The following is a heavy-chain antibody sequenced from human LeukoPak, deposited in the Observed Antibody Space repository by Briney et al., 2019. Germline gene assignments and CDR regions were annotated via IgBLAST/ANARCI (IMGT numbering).Heavy chain of an antibody. J-gene: IGHJ4*02. CDR1: GGSISSYH. CDR2: IYYSGST. V-gene: IGHV4-59*08. D-gene: IGHD1-26*01. Sequence: SETLSLTCTVSGGSISSYHWSWVRQPPGKGLEWIGYIYYSGSTNCNPSLKSRVTISVDMSKNQFSLKLSSVTAADTAVYFCARGVWEPYYWGQGILVTVSS. CDR3: ARGVWEPYY.